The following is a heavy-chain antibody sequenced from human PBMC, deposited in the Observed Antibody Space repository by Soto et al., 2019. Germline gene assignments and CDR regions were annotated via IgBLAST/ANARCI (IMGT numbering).Heavy chain of an antibody. D-gene: IGHD3-10*01. CDR3: ASGLKVRGAYSYYYYYMDV. Sequence: PSETLSLTCAVYGGSFSGYYWSWIRQPPGKGLEWIGEINHSGSTNYNPSLKSRVTISVDTSKNQFSLKLSSVTAADTAAYYCASGLKVRGAYSYYYYYMDVWGKGTTVTVSS. V-gene: IGHV4-34*01. CDR2: INHSGST. CDR1: GGSFSGYY. J-gene: IGHJ6*03.